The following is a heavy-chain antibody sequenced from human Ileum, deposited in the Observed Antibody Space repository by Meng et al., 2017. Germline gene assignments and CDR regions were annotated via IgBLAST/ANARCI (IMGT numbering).Heavy chain of an antibody. Sequence: GESLKISCKGSGYIFTSYWIGWVRQMPGKGLEWMGIIYHGDSDTRYSPSFQGQVTISADKSISTAYLQWSSLEASDTAMYYCARSIVGATYYFDYWGQGTQVTVSS. V-gene: IGHV5-51*01. CDR1: GYIFTSYW. CDR2: IYHGDSDT. D-gene: IGHD1-26*01. J-gene: IGHJ4*02. CDR3: ARSIVGATYYFDY.